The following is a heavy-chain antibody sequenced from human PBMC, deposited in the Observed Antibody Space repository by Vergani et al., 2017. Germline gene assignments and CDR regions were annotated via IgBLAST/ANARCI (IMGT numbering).Heavy chain of an antibody. CDR2: IFSNDEK. CDR3: ARIARVEYCSSTSSYYYYGMDV. V-gene: IGHV2-26*01. J-gene: IGHJ6*02. CDR1: GFSLSNARMG. Sequence: QVTLKESGPVLVKPTETLTLTCTVSGFSLSNARMGVSWIRQPPGKALEWLAHIFSNDEKSYSTSLKSRLTISKDTSKSQVVLTMTNMDPVDTATYYCARIARVEYCSSTSSYYYYGMDVWGQGTTVTVSS. D-gene: IGHD2-2*01.